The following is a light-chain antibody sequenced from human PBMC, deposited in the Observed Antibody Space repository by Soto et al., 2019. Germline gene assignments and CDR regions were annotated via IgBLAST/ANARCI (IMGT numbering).Light chain of an antibody. CDR2: DAS. V-gene: IGKV1-5*01. Sequence: DIQMTQSPSTLSASVGDRVTITCRASQSISSWLAWYQQKPGKAPKLLIYDASSLESGVPSRFGGSGSGTEFTLTISSLQPDDFAAYYGQHYNSSLYTFGQGTKLEIK. J-gene: IGKJ2*01. CDR1: QSISSW. CDR3: QHYNSSLYT.